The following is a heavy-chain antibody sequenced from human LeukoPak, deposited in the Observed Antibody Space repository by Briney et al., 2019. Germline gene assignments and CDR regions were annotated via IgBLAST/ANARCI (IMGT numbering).Heavy chain of an antibody. V-gene: IGHV3-23*01. Sequence: GGSLRLSCAASGFTFSNYDMSWVRQVPGKGLEWVSVISSSGINTYYADSVKGRFTISRDNSKNTLFLQMISLRAEDMAVYYCAKFMGALDSWGQGTLVTVSS. CDR2: ISSSGINT. CDR3: AKFMGALDS. J-gene: IGHJ4*02. D-gene: IGHD1-26*01. CDR1: GFTFSNYD.